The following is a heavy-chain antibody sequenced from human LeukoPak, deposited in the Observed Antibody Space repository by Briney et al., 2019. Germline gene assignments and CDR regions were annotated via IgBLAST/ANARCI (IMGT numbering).Heavy chain of an antibody. CDR3: AKRGGMYPAHYFDY. D-gene: IGHD3-16*01. CDR2: ISGSGGST. V-gene: IGHV3-23*01. J-gene: IGHJ4*02. CDR1: GFTFSSYG. Sequence: GGSLRLSCAASGFTFSSYGMSWVRQAPGKGLEWVSAISGSGGSTYYADSVKGRFTISRGNSKNTLYLQMNSLRAEDTAVYYCAKRGGMYPAHYFDYWGQGTLVTVSS.